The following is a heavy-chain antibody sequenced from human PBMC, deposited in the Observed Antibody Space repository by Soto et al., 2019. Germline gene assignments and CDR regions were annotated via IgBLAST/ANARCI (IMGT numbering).Heavy chain of an antibody. V-gene: IGHV1-46*01. D-gene: IGHD6-6*01. J-gene: IGHJ6*02. CDR1: GYTFTSYY. CDR2: INPSGGST. CDR3: ARPVGSSSSPNPYGVDV. Sequence: ASVKVSCKASGYTFTSYYMHWVRQAPGQGLEWMGIINPSGGSTSYAQKFQGRVTMTRDTSTSTVYMELSSLRSEDTAVYYCARPVGSSSSPNPYGVDVWGQGTTVTVSS.